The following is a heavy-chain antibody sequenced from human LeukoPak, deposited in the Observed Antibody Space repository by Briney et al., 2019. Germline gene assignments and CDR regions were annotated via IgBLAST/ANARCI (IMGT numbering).Heavy chain of an antibody. CDR1: GYTFTGYY. CDR2: INPNSGGT. V-gene: IGHV1-2*04. CDR3: ARADYTDSSGPLFDY. D-gene: IGHD6-19*01. J-gene: IGHJ4*02. Sequence: ASVNVSCKASGYTFTGYYMHWVRQAPGQGLEWMGWINPNSGGTNYAQKFQGWVTMTRDTSISTAYMELSRLRSDDTAVYYCARADYTDSSGPLFDYWGQGTLVTVSS.